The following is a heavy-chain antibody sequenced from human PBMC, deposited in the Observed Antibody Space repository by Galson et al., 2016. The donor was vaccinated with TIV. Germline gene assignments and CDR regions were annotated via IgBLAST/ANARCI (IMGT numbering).Heavy chain of an antibody. V-gene: IGHV5-51*01. Sequence: QSGAEVKKPGESLKISCQGSGYSFTTFWVGWVRQMPGKGLEWMGVIYPGDSDTKYSPSFQGQVTISVDRSISTAYLQWKSLKASDTAIYYCARKGSYDFWRGQNNYYYYAMYVWGQGTTVTVSS. CDR3: ARKGSYDFWRGQNNYYYYAMYV. CDR1: GYSFTTFW. D-gene: IGHD3-3*01. J-gene: IGHJ6*02. CDR2: IYPGDSDT.